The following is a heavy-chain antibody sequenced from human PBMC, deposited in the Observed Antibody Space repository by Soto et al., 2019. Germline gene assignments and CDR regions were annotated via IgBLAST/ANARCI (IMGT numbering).Heavy chain of an antibody. CDR1: GYRFTTYF. J-gene: IGHJ4*02. V-gene: IGHV1-46*01. Sequence: GASVKVSCATCGYRFTTYFMHWVRQAPEQGLEWMGIINPSGGSTSYAQKFQGRVTLTRDTSTSTVYMELSSLTSDDTAVYYCARDPYGSGSYLGFVDYWGQGTLVTVS. D-gene: IGHD3-10*01. CDR2: INPSGGST. CDR3: ARDPYGSGSYLGFVDY.